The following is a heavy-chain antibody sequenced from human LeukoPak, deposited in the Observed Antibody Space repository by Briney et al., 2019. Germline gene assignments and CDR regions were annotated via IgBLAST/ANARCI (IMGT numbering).Heavy chain of an antibody. Sequence: PGGSLRLSCAASGFTFSNYDMHWVRQATGKGLEWVSGIGTAGDTYYPDSVKGRFTISRENAKNSLYLQMNSLRAEDTAVYYCARDRPDYGAERFAYRGQGALVTVSS. V-gene: IGHV3-13*01. CDR3: ARDRPDYGAERFAY. J-gene: IGHJ4*02. D-gene: IGHD4-17*01. CDR2: IGTAGDT. CDR1: GFTFSNYD.